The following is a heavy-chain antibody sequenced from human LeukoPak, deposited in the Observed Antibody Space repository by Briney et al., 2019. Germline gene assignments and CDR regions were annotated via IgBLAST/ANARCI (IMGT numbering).Heavy chain of an antibody. J-gene: IGHJ3*02. CDR3: AKVRAQWLEQGAFDT. Sequence: GGSLRLSCAASGFTFSTYAMSWVRQAPGKGLECVSVISGNSASTYYADSVKGRFTISRDNSKSTLYVQMNSLRVEDTAVYYCAKVRAQWLEQGAFDTWGQGTMVTVSS. V-gene: IGHV3-23*01. CDR2: ISGNSAST. CDR1: GFTFSTYA. D-gene: IGHD6-19*01.